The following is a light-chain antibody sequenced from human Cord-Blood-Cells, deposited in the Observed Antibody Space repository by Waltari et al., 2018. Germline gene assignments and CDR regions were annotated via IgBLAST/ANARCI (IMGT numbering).Light chain of an antibody. J-gene: IGLJ3*02. CDR3: SSYTSSSTWV. CDR2: DVR. Sequence: QSALTQPASVSGSPGPSITIPCTGTSSDVGGYNYVSWYPQHPGKAPKLMIYDVRNRPSGVSNRFSGSKSGNTASLTISGLQAEDEADYYCSSYTSSSTWVFGGGTKLTVL. V-gene: IGLV2-14*03. CDR1: SSDVGGYNY.